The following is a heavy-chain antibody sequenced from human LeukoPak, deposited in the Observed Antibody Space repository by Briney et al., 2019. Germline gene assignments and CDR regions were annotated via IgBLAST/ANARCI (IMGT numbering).Heavy chain of an antibody. J-gene: IGHJ4*02. CDR1: GFTVSSNY. V-gene: IGHV3-53*01. CDR3: AHTLYYYGSGSFPFDY. D-gene: IGHD3-10*01. Sequence: HPGGSLRLSCAASGFTVSSNYMSWVRQAPGKGLEWVSVIYSGGSTYYADSVKGRFTIFRDNSKNTLYLQMNSLRAEDTAVYYCAHTLYYYGSGSFPFDYWGQGTLVTVSS. CDR2: IYSGGST.